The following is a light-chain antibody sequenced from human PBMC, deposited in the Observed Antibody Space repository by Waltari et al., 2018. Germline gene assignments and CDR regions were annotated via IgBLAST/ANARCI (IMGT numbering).Light chain of an antibody. CDR1: NSNIGSNY. CDR3: AAWDDRLSGQL. J-gene: IGLJ2*01. CDR2: RDN. V-gene: IGLV1-47*01. Sequence: QSVVTQPPSASGTPGQRVTISCSGSNSNIGSNYVYWYQQLPGKAPKLLIYRDNQRPSGVPGRFSASKSGTTASLAISGLRSEDEAGYYCAAWDDRLSGQLFGGGTNLAVL.